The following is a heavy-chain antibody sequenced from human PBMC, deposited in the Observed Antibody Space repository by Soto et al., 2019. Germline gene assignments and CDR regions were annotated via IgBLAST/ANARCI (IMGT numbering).Heavy chain of an antibody. Sequence: SETLSLTCAVYGGSFSGYYWSWIRQPPGKGLEWIGEINHSGSTNYNPSLKSRVTISVDTSKNQFSLKLSSVTAADTAVYYCTRPTPLDILTGYSPIRYYYYGMDVWGQGTTVTVSS. CDR3: TRPTPLDILTGYSPIRYYYYGMDV. D-gene: IGHD3-9*01. CDR1: GGSFSGYY. CDR2: INHSGST. J-gene: IGHJ6*02. V-gene: IGHV4-34*03.